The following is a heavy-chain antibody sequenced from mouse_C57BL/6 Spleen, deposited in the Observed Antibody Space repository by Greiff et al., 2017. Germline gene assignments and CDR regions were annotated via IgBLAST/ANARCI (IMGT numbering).Heavy chain of an antibody. D-gene: IGHD4-1*01. V-gene: IGHV1-82*01. CDR1: GYAFSSSW. J-gene: IGHJ4*01. CDR3: ARRTGGDY. Sequence: QVQLKESGPELVKPGASVKISCKASGYAFSSSWMNWVKQRPGKGLEWIGRIYPGDGDTNYNGKFKGKATLTADKSSSTAYMQLSSLTSEDSAVYFCARRTGGDYWGQGTSVTVSS. CDR2: IYPGDGDT.